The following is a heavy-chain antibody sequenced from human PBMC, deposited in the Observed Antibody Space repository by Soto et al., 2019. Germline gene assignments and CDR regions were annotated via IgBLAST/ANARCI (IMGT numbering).Heavy chain of an antibody. Sequence: GGSLRLSCAASGFTFSSYGMHWVRQAPGKGLEWVAVISYDGSNKYYADSVKGRFTISRDNSKNTLYLQMNSLRAEDTAVYYCARAWTFGSGWSVFYHYPMDVWGQGNTVTVSS. J-gene: IGHJ6*02. CDR3: ARAWTFGSGWSVFYHYPMDV. CDR1: GFTFSSYG. D-gene: IGHD6-19*01. CDR2: ISYDGSNK. V-gene: IGHV3-30*03.